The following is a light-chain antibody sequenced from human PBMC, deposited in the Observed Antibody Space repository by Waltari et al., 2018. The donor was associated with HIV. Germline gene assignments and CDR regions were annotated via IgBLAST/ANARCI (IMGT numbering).Light chain of an antibody. CDR3: QAWDSGTVV. J-gene: IGLJ2*01. Sequence: YELTQPPSLSVSPGQTATMTCSGEDLGEKYVCWYQQKPGQSLVLVIYQDNRRPTGIPERFPGANSGNTATLTITGTQPMDEADYYCQAWDSGTVVFGGGTKLTVL. V-gene: IGLV3-1*01. CDR2: QDN. CDR1: DLGEKY.